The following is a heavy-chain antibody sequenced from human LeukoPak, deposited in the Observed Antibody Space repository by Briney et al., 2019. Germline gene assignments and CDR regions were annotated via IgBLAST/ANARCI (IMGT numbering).Heavy chain of an antibody. V-gene: IGHV3-48*01. Sequence: RGSLRLSCAASGFTFSSYSMNWVRQAPGKGLEWVSYISSSSSTIYYADSVKGRFTISRDNAKNSLYLQMNSLRAEDTAVYYCARDYYYGSGSYPGDRGQGTLVTVSS. CDR2: ISSSSSTI. D-gene: IGHD3-10*01. CDR3: ARDYYYGSGSYPGD. J-gene: IGHJ4*02. CDR1: GFTFSSYS.